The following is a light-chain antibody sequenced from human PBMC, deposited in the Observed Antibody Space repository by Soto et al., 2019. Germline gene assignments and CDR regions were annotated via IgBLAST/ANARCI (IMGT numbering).Light chain of an antibody. CDR1: QSVSTK. CDR3: QQYADWPKT. J-gene: IGKJ1*01. V-gene: IGKV3-15*01. CDR2: GAS. Sequence: EIVMTQSPATLSVSPGGRATLSCRAGQSVSTKLAWYQHKPGQAPGLLIYGASTRATGIPARFSGSGSGTEFTLTISSLQSEDFAVYFCQQYADWPKTFGQGTKVDNK.